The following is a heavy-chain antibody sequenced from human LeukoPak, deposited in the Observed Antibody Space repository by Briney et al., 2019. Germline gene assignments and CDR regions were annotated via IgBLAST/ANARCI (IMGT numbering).Heavy chain of an antibody. J-gene: IGHJ4*02. CDR1: GYTFTSYG. V-gene: IGHV1-18*01. Sequence: GASVKVSCKASGYTFTSYGISWVRQAPGQGLEWMGWISAYNGNTNYAQKFQGRVTMTRNTSTSTAYMELSSLRSEDTAVYYCARGVERVDYWGQGTLVTVSS. D-gene: IGHD5-24*01. CDR3: ARGVERVDY. CDR2: ISAYNGNT.